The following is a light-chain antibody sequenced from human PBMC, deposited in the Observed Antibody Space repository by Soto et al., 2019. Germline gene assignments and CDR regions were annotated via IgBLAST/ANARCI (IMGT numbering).Light chain of an antibody. CDR2: GNS. J-gene: IGLJ1*01. CDR3: QSYDSSLSGSRV. Sequence: QAVLTQPPSVSGAPGQRGTISCTGGSSNNGAGYDVHWYQQLPGTAPKLLIYGNSNRPSGVPDRFSGSKSGTSASLAITGLQAEDEADYYRQSYDSSLSGSRVFGTGTKVTVL. V-gene: IGLV1-40*01. CDR1: SSNNGAGYD.